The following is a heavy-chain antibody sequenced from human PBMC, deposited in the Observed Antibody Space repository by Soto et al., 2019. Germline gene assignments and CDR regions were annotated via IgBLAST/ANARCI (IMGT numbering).Heavy chain of an antibody. V-gene: IGHV4-31*03. J-gene: IGHJ4*02. D-gene: IGHD3-10*01. Sequence: QVQLQESGPGLVKPSQNLSLTCTVSGGSISSGGYYWSWIRQHPGKGLEWIGYIYDSGSTYYNPSLKSRVTISGDTSENQVSLKLSSVTAADTAVYYCARGEVRTTFRHWGQGTLVTVSS. CDR3: ARGEVRTTFRH. CDR1: GGSISSGGYY. CDR2: IYDSGST.